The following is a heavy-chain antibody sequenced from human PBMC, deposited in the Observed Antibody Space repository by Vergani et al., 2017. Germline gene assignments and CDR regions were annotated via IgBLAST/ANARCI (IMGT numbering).Heavy chain of an antibody. J-gene: IGHJ4*01. D-gene: IGHD1-20*01. V-gene: IGHV3-23*04. CDR3: ARAYGRYDWFDY. CDR2: ISASGAPT. CDR1: GFIFSTYA. Sequence: EVQLVEAGGGLVQPGGSLRLSCTASGFIFSTYAMSWVRQVPGKGLEWVSGISASGAPTYYADSVKGRVTISRDNSKNTLYLQMNSLRVEDTAVYYCARAYGRYDWFDYWGQRTLVTVSS.